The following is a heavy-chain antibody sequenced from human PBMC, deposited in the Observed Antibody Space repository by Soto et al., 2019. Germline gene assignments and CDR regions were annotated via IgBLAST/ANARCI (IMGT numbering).Heavy chain of an antibody. D-gene: IGHD3-3*01. CDR3: ARHDFWSGYTHSSMDV. Sequence: ASVEVSCKXSGYTFTSYDINWVRQATGQGLEWMGWMNPNSGNTGYAQKFQGRVTMTRNTSISTAYMELSSLRSEDTAVYYCARHDFWSGYTHSSMDVWGQGTTVTVSS. J-gene: IGHJ6*02. CDR1: GYTFTSYD. CDR2: MNPNSGNT. V-gene: IGHV1-8*01.